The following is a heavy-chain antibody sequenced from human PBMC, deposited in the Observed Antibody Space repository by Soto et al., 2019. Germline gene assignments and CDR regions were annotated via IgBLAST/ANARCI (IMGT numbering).Heavy chain of an antibody. V-gene: IGHV4-30-4*01. CDR2: IYYSGSA. CDR3: ARAGGEGPVYF. Sequence: QVQLQESGPGLVKPSQTLSLSCTVSGGSISSGDYYWSWIRQPPGKGLEWIGYIYYSGSASYNTSLKRLVTIAVDTSKNQFSLRLSSVTAADTAVYYCARAGGEGPVYFLGQGNLVTVSS. CDR1: GGSISSGDYY. D-gene: IGHD3-16*01. J-gene: IGHJ4*02.